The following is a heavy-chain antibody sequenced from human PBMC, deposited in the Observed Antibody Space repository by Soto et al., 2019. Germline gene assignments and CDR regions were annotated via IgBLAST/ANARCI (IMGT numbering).Heavy chain of an antibody. D-gene: IGHD1-7*01. CDR3: ASRDRGTSVDY. J-gene: IGHJ4*02. V-gene: IGHV4-4*02. Sequence: PSETLSLTCAVSGGSFTSNNWWTWVRQPPGQGLEWIGEIYRTGSTNYNPSLKSRVTISLDKSENQFSLKETSLTAADTAVYYCASRDRGTSVDYWGQGTLVTVSS. CDR1: GGSFTSNNW. CDR2: IYRTGST.